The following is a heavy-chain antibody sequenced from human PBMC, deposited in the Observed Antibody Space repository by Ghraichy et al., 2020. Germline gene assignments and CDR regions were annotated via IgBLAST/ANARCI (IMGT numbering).Heavy chain of an antibody. Sequence: GGSLRLSCAASGFTFSSYGMHWVRQAPGKGLEWVAVISYDGSNKYYADSVKGRFTISRDNSKNTLYLQMNSLRAEDTAVYYCSKDGPPTCSSTSCYGRDRVYYYYYYMDVWGKGTTVTVSS. V-gene: IGHV3-30*18. CDR2: ISYDGSNK. J-gene: IGHJ6*03. CDR1: GFTFSSYG. CDR3: SKDGPPTCSSTSCYGRDRVYYYYYYMDV. D-gene: IGHD2-2*01.